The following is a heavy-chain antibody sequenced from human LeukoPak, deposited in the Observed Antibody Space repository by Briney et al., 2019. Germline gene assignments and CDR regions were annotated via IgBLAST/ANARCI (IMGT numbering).Heavy chain of an antibody. V-gene: IGHV1-69*06. CDR2: IIPIFGTA. CDR3: ARAIHNFYFFMDV. J-gene: IGHJ6*03. Sequence: ASVKVSCKASGGTFSSYAISWVRQAPGQGLEWMGGIIPIFGTANYAQKFQGRVTITADKSTSTVYMELTSLTSEDTAVYSCARAIHNFYFFMDVWGKGTTATVSS. CDR1: GGTFSSYA.